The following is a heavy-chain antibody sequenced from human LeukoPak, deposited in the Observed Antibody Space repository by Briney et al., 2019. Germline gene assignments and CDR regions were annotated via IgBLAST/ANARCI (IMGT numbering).Heavy chain of an antibody. CDR2: IYTSGST. CDR3: ARDVSSSWGSYYYYYMDV. J-gene: IGHJ6*03. CDR1: GGSISSSSYY. Sequence: SETLSLTCSVSGGSISSSSYYWSWIRQPAGKGLEWIGRIYTSGSTNYNPSLKSRVTISVDTSKNQFSLKLSSVTAADTAVYYCARDVSSSWGSYYYYYMDVWGKGTTVTVSS. D-gene: IGHD6-13*01. V-gene: IGHV4-61*02.